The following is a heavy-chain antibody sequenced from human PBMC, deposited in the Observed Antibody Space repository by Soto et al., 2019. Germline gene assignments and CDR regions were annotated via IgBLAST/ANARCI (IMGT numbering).Heavy chain of an antibody. CDR3: VREFFDGAGYYADY. CDR2: IRQDGNDK. CDR1: GSIFTSYW. Sequence: EVELVESGGGLVQPGGSLRLSCTASGSIFTSYWMGWVRQAPGKGQEWVANIRQDGNDKYYLDSVKGRFAISRDNARNSVFLQMNSLRAEDTAMYYCVREFFDGAGYYADYWGQGTLVTVSS. V-gene: IGHV3-7*03. D-gene: IGHD3-22*01. J-gene: IGHJ4*02.